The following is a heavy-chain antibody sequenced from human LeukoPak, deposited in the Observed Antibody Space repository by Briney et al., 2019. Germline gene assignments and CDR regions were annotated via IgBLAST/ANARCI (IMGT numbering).Heavy chain of an antibody. V-gene: IGHV3-33*01. CDR2: IWYDASNK. Sequence: GRSLTLSCAASGFAFSSFGMHWVRQAPGKGLEWVAVIWYDASNKYYADSVKGRFTISRDNSKNTLYLHMNSLRDDDTAVYYCVRGVGVSRFNYLDPWGQGTLVIVSS. J-gene: IGHJ5*02. CDR1: GFAFSSFG. D-gene: IGHD1-7*01. CDR3: VRGVGVSRFNYLDP.